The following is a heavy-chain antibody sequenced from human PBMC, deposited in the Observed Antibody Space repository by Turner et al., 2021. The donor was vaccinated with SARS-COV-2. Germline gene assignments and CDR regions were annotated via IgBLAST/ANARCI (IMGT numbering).Heavy chain of an antibody. D-gene: IGHD2-15*01. CDR3: ARTSSWDALVVGSPADWYFDL. CDR2: IYHSGMT. Sequence: QVLLHESGPGLVKPSETQSLTCTFSGLSFTSYGFYWGWIRQPPGKGLEWRGSIYHSGMTYYNRSLTGRVAMSVDTSKSQFSLKLASATASDTAVYYCARTSSWDALVVGSPADWYFDLWGRGTQVIVSS. J-gene: IGHJ2*01. V-gene: IGHV4-39*01. CDR1: GLSFTSYGFY.